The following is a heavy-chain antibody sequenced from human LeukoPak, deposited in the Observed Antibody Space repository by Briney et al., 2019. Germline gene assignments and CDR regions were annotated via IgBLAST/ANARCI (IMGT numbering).Heavy chain of an antibody. V-gene: IGHV3-21*01. J-gene: IGHJ5*02. D-gene: IGHD3-22*01. CDR3: ARSPMIVVVP. CDR2: ISSSSSYI. CDR1: GFTFSSYS. Sequence: GGSLRLSCAASGFTFSSYSMNWVRQAPGKGLEWVSSISSSSSYIYYADSVKGRFTTSRDNAKNSLYLQMNSLRAEDTAVYYCARSPMIVVVPWGQGTLVTVSS.